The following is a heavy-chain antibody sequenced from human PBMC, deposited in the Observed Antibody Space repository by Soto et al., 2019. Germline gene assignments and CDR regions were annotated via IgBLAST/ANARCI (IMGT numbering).Heavy chain of an antibody. CDR3: ARAVPYSVGARLDY. V-gene: IGHV1-3*05. CDR1: GYTFTGYA. Sequence: QVQLVQSGAEEKKPGASVKVSCKASGYTFTGYAMHWVRQAPGQRLEWMGWINAGNGNTKYSQKFQGRVTITRDTSTSTAYMELRSLRSDDTAVYHCARAVPYSVGARLDYWGQGTLVTVSS. D-gene: IGHD1-26*01. J-gene: IGHJ4*02. CDR2: INAGNGNT.